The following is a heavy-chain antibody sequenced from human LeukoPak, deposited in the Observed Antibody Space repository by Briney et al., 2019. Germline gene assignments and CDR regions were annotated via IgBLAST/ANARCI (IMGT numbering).Heavy chain of an antibody. CDR3: AKGGVDSSSWYEHGEYFQH. Sequence: ASVKVSCKASGGTFSSYAISWVRQAPGQGLEWMGGIIPIFGTANYAQKFQGRVTITADESTSTAYMELNSLRAEDTAVYYCAKGGVDSSSWYEHGEYFQHWGQGTLVTVSS. CDR1: GGTFSSYA. D-gene: IGHD6-13*01. V-gene: IGHV1-69*13. CDR2: IIPIFGTA. J-gene: IGHJ1*01.